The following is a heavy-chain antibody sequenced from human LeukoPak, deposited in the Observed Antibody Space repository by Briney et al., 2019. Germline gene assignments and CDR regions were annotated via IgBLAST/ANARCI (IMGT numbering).Heavy chain of an antibody. Sequence: GGSLRLSCAASGFTVSSNYMSWVRQAPGKGLEGVSVIYSGGSTYYADSVKGRFTISRDNSKNTLYLQMSSLRAEDTAVYYCARESRIAVAGTSWFDPWGQGTLVTVSS. CDR3: ARESRIAVAGTSWFDP. J-gene: IGHJ5*02. V-gene: IGHV3-53*01. CDR1: GFTVSSNY. D-gene: IGHD6-19*01. CDR2: IYSGGST.